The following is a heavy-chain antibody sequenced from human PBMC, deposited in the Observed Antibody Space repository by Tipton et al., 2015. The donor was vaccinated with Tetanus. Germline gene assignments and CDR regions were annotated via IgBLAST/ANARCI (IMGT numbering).Heavy chain of an antibody. Sequence: SLRLSCAASGFTFSMYAMSWVRQAPGKGLEWVSGISSNGVPIGFAESVKGRFSVSRDSDRNSLYLEMNNLRPEDTAFYYCAKGGLRGALNTGFDSWGQGTLVTVSS. J-gene: IGHJ5*01. V-gene: IGHV3-9*01. CDR1: GFTFSMYA. CDR2: ISSNGVPI. CDR3: AKGGLRGALNTGFDS. D-gene: IGHD5-18*01.